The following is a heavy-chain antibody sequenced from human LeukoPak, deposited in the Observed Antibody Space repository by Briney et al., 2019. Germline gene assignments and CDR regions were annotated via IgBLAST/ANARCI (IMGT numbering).Heavy chain of an antibody. CDR2: INYSGST. V-gene: IGHV4-34*01. Sequence: SETLSLTCAVYGGSFSGYYWSWIRQPPGKGLEWIGEINYSGSTNYNPSLKSRVTISVDTSKNQFSLKLSSVTAADTAVYYCARVTVVRPLDYWGQGTLVTVSS. CDR1: GGSFSGYY. J-gene: IGHJ4*02. CDR3: ARVTVVRPLDY. D-gene: IGHD4-23*01.